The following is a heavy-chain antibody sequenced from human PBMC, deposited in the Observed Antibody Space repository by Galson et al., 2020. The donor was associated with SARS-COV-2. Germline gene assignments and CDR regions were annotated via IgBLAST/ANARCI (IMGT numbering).Heavy chain of an antibody. CDR3: AKGANWFDP. Sequence: GGSLRLSCAASGFTFSSYGMHWVRQAPGKGLEWVAVIWYDGSSKYYADSVKGRFTISRDNSKNTLYLQMNSLRAEDTAVYYCAKGANWFDPWGQGTLVTVSS. CDR2: IWYDGSSK. J-gene: IGHJ5*02. V-gene: IGHV3-33*06. CDR1: GFTFSSYG.